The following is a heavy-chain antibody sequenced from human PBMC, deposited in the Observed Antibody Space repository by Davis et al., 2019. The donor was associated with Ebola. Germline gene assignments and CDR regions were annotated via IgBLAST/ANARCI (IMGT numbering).Heavy chain of an antibody. CDR3: ARGGCSGGSCYYYYYMDV. D-gene: IGHD2-15*01. J-gene: IGHJ6*03. CDR1: EFTFSSYG. V-gene: IGHV3-33*01. CDR2: IWYDGSNK. Sequence: PGGSLRLSCAASEFTFSSYGMHWVRQAPGKGLEWVAVIWYDGSNKYYADSVKGRFTISRDNSKNTLYLQMNSLRAEDTAVYYCARGGCSGGSCYYYYYMDVWGKGTTVTVSS.